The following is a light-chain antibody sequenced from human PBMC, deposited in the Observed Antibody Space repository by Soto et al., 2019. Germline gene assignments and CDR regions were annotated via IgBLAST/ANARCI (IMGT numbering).Light chain of an antibody. V-gene: IGKV3-11*01. J-gene: IGKJ2*01. Sequence: EIVLTQSPATLSLSPGERATLSCRASQSVSSYLAWYQQKPGQAPRLLIYDASNRATGIPARFSGSGSGTDFTLTISSIEPEDFEVYYCQQRSNWPPDYTFGQGTKLEIK. CDR1: QSVSSY. CDR3: QQRSNWPPDYT. CDR2: DAS.